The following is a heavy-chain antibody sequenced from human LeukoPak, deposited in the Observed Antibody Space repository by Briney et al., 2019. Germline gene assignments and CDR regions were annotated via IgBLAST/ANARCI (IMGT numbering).Heavy chain of an antibody. CDR1: GDSISTYY. CDR3: ASIAAAGKQGFDP. Sequence: SETLSLTCNVSGDSISTYYWNWIRQPAGKGLEWIGRIYTSGNTNYNPSLKSRVTISVDTSKNQFSLKLSSVTAADTAVYYCASIAAAGKQGFDPWGQGTLVTVSS. V-gene: IGHV4-4*07. D-gene: IGHD6-13*01. CDR2: IYTSGNT. J-gene: IGHJ5*02.